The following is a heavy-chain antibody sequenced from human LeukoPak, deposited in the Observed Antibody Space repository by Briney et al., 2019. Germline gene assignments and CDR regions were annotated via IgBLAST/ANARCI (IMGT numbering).Heavy chain of an antibody. CDR1: GFTFSMYG. Sequence: GGSLRLSCVASGFTFSMYGIHWVRQAPGKGLEWVAVISYDGSSEYYADSVKGRFTISRDNSKNTLSLQMNSLTTEDTAVYYCAKDSPRPPYYYYALDVWGQGTTVTVSS. V-gene: IGHV3-30*18. CDR3: AKDSPRPPYYYYALDV. CDR2: ISYDGSSE. J-gene: IGHJ6*02.